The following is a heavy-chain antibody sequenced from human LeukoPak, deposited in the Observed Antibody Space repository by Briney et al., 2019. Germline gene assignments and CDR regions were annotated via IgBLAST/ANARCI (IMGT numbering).Heavy chain of an antibody. D-gene: IGHD5-18*01. CDR3: AKENGYSYGAFDY. J-gene: IGHJ4*02. V-gene: IGHV3-48*04. Sequence: GGSLRLSCAASGFSFSSYSMNWVRQAPGKGLEWVSYISHTGSTMSYADSVKGRFTISRDNARNSLYLQMNSLRAEDTAVYYCAKENGYSYGAFDYWGQGTLVTVSS. CDR1: GFSFSSYS. CDR2: ISHTGSTM.